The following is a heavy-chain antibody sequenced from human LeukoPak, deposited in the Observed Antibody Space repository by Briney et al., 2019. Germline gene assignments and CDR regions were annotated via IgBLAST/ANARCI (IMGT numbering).Heavy chain of an antibody. CDR1: GGSISSGSYY. Sequence: SETLSLTCTVSGGSISSGSYYWSWTRQPAGKGLEWIGRIYTSGSTNYNPSLKSRVTISVDTSKNQFSLKLSSVTAADTAVYYCAREGYYYDSSGYWHEYFQHRGQGTLVTVSS. J-gene: IGHJ1*01. D-gene: IGHD3-22*01. V-gene: IGHV4-61*02. CDR2: IYTSGST. CDR3: AREGYYYDSSGYWHEYFQH.